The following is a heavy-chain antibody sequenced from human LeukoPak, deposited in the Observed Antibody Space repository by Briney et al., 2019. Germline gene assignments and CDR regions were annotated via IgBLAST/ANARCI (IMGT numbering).Heavy chain of an antibody. CDR1: GGSISTSSYY. CDR3: ARASRPDWSDYYDSSGYFLDAFDI. J-gene: IGHJ3*02. V-gene: IGHV4-39*01. CDR2: IYYSGST. D-gene: IGHD3-22*01. Sequence: SETLSLTCTVSGGSISTSSYYWGWIRQPPGKGLEWIGSIYYSGSTYYNPSLKSRVTISVDTSKNQFSLKLSSVTAADTAVYYCARASRPDWSDYYDSSGYFLDAFDIWGQGTMVTVSS.